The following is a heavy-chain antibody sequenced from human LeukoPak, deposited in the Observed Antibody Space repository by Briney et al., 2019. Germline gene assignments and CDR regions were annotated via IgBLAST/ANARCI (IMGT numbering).Heavy chain of an antibody. V-gene: IGHV4-30-2*01. D-gene: IGHD5-18*01. Sequence: SETLSLTCTVSGGSISSGGYYWSWIRQPPGKGLEWIGYIYHSGSTYYNPSLKSRVTISVDRSKNQFSLKLSSVTAADTAVYYCARDTGYSYGSVIDYWGQGTLVTVSS. CDR2: IYHSGST. CDR3: ARDTGYSYGSVIDY. J-gene: IGHJ4*02. CDR1: GGSISSGGYY.